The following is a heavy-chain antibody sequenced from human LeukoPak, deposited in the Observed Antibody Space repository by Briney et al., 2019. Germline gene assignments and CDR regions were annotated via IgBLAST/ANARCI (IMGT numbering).Heavy chain of an antibody. CDR2: INPSGGST. J-gene: IGHJ4*02. Sequence: ASVKVSCKASGYTFTSYYMHWVRQAPGQGLEWMGIINPSGGSTSYAQKFQGRVTMTEDTSTDTAYMELSSLRSEDTAVYYCATDRLGYSYGSILDYWGQGTLVTVSS. CDR3: ATDRLGYSYGSILDY. V-gene: IGHV1-46*01. CDR1: GYTFTSYY. D-gene: IGHD5-18*01.